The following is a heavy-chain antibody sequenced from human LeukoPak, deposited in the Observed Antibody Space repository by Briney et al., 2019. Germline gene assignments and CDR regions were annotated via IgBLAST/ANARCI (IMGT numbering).Heavy chain of an antibody. V-gene: IGHV3-66*02. CDR2: IYSGGST. Sequence: PGGSLRLSCAASGFTVSSNYMSWVCQAPGKGLEWVSVIYSGGSTYYADSVKGRFTISRDNSKNTLYLQMNSLRAEDTAVYYCARDYGDDEGWFDPWDQGTLVTVSS. D-gene: IGHD4-17*01. J-gene: IGHJ5*02. CDR1: GFTVSSNY. CDR3: ARDYGDDEGWFDP.